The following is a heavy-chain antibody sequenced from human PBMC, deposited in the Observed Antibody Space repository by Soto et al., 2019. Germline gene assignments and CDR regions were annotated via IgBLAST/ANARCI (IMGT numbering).Heavy chain of an antibody. D-gene: IGHD4-4*01. CDR1: GGTFSSYT. CDR3: ARDGGTVPTAFDI. V-gene: IGHV1-69*08. CDR2: LIPILGIA. Sequence: QVQLVQSGAEVKKPGSSVKVSCKASGGTFSSYTISWVRQAPGQGLEWMGRLIPILGIANYAQKFQGRVTINADKSTSTAYMELSSLRSEDTAVYYCARDGGTVPTAFDIWGQGTMVTVSS. J-gene: IGHJ3*02.